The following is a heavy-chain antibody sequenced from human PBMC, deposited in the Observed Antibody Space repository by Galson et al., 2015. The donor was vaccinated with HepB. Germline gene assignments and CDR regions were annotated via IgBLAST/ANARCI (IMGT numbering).Heavy chain of an antibody. J-gene: IGHJ6*02. V-gene: IGHV6-1*01. Sequence: CAISGDSVSSNSAAWNWIRQSPSRGLEWLGRTYYRSKWYNDYAVGVKSRITINPDTSKNQSSLQLNSVTPEDTAVYYCARDATDWGYYYYGMDVWGQGTTVTVSS. CDR3: ARDATDWGYYYYGMDV. CDR2: TYYRSKWYN. CDR1: GDSVSSNSAA. D-gene: IGHD3-16*01.